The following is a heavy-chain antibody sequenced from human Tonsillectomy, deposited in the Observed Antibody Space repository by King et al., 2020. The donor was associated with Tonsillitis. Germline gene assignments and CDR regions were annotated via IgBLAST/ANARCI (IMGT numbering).Heavy chain of an antibody. D-gene: IGHD6-19*01. CDR2: ISFDGTDT. CDR3: ARDSLSSSGWYRTYYFDY. CDR1: GFTFSSYG. V-gene: IGHV3-33*05. J-gene: IGHJ4*02. Sequence: QVQLVESGGGVVQPGRSLRLSCAASGFTFSSYGMHWVRQAPGKGLEWVAVISFDGTDTYYADSVKGRFTISRDNSKNTLYLQMNSLRAEDTAVYYCARDSLSSSGWYRTYYFDYWGQGTLLTVSS.